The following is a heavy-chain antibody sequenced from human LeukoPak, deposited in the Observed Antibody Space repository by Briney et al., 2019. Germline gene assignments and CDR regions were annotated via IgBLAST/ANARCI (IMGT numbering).Heavy chain of an antibody. Sequence: VLSFCKAVGGSFSSCAISWGRRAPGQGVEWMGGIIPIFGTANYAQKFQGRVTITADESTSTAYMELSSLRSEDTAVYYCARDVGGRYCSSTSCPSDAFDIWGQGTMVTVSS. CDR1: GGSFSSCA. D-gene: IGHD2-2*01. CDR3: ARDVGGRYCSSTSCPSDAFDI. CDR2: IIPIFGTA. J-gene: IGHJ3*02. V-gene: IGHV1-69*01.